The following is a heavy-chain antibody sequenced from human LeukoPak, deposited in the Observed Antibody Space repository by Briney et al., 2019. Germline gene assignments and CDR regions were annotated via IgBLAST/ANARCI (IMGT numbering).Heavy chain of an antibody. CDR1: GYTFTSYG. D-gene: IGHD3-16*01. CDR2: ISAYNGNT. Sequence: ASVKVSCRASGYTFTSYGISWVRQAPGQGLEWMGWISAYNGNTNYAQKFQGRVTMTRDTSISTAYMELGRLRSDDTAVYYCATQRGSYLWGTDFDYWGQGTLVTVSS. V-gene: IGHV1-18*01. CDR3: ATQRGSYLWGTDFDY. J-gene: IGHJ4*02.